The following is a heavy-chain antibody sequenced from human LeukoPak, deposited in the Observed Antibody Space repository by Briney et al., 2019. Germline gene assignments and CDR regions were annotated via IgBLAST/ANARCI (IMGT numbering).Heavy chain of an antibody. CDR2: IYCSGST. Sequence: SETLSLTCTVSGGSISSSSYYWGWIRQPPGQGLEWIGSIYCSGSTYYNPSLKSRVTISVDTSKNQFSLKLSSVTAADTAVYYCARHRMYYYDSSGRGVADAFDIWGQGTMVTVSS. CDR1: GGSISSSSYY. D-gene: IGHD3-22*01. V-gene: IGHV4-39*01. J-gene: IGHJ3*02. CDR3: ARHRMYYYDSSGRGVADAFDI.